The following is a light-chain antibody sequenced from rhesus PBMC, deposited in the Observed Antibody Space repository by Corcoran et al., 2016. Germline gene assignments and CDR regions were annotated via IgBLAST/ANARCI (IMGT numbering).Light chain of an antibody. CDR1: SSDIGGYNR. Sequence: QAAPTQSPSASGSPGQSGTISCTGTSSDIGGYNRVSWYQQHPGKAPKLMIYDVSKRPSGVSDRFSGSKSGNTASLTISGLQAEDEADYYCSSYASSSTYIFGAGTRLTVL. J-gene: IGLJ1*01. CDR2: DVS. V-gene: IGLV2-13*03. CDR3: SSYASSSTYI.